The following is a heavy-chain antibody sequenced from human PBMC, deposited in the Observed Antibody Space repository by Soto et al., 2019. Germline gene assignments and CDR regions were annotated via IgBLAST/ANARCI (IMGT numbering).Heavy chain of an antibody. D-gene: IGHD6-13*01. CDR2: MNPINGAA. V-gene: IGHV1-8*02. Sequence: ASVKVSCKASGYDFTAYDINWVRQASGQGLEWMGWMNPINGAAGSARRFQGRISMTSNTATGTAYLELTSLRSDDSAVYYCGRGPSPRAPAGGTPYYYAMDVWGQGTTVTV. CDR1: GYDFTAYD. CDR3: GRGPSPRAPAGGTPYYYAMDV. J-gene: IGHJ6*02.